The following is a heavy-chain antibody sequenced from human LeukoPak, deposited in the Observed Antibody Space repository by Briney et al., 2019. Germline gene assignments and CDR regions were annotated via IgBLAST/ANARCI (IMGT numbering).Heavy chain of an antibody. D-gene: IGHD7-27*01. Sequence: SETLSLTCAVYGGSFSGYYWSWIRQPPGKGLEWIGEINHSGSTNYNPSLKSRVTISVDTSKNQFSLKLSSVTAADTAVYYCAGGRGNWGDALDIWGQGTMVTVSS. V-gene: IGHV4-34*01. CDR1: GGSFSGYY. J-gene: IGHJ3*02. CDR2: INHSGST. CDR3: AGGRGNWGDALDI.